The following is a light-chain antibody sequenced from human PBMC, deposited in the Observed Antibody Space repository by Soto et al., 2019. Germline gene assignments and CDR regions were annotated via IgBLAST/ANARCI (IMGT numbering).Light chain of an antibody. V-gene: IGKV3-20*01. CDR1: QSVTSDY. CDR3: QQYGRP. J-gene: IGKJ1*01. Sequence: EIVFTQSPGTLSLSPGERATLSCRASQSVTSDYLAWYQQKPGQAPRLLIHGASSRATGIPDRFSGSGSGTDFTLPISRLEPEDFAVYYCQQYGRPFGQGTKVDIK. CDR2: GAS.